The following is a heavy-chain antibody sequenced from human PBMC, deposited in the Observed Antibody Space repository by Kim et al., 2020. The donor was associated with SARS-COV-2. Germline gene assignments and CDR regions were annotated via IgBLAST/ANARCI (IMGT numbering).Heavy chain of an antibody. D-gene: IGHD4-17*01. V-gene: IGHV3-23*01. CDR2: ICGGGGSK. CDR3: AKELRVTTRPTSGDFFDP. CDR1: GFTFNTYA. J-gene: IGHJ5*02. Sequence: GGSLRLSCVASGFTFNTYAMNWVRQAPGKGLEWVAVICGGGGSKYYADSVKGRFTISRDNSKNTLYLQMNSLRVEDTAVYYCAKELRVTTRPTSGDFFDPWGQGTLVTVSS.